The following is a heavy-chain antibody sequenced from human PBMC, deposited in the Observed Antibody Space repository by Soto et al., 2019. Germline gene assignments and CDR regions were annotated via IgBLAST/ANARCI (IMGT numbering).Heavy chain of an antibody. D-gene: IGHD2-15*01. CDR1: GFTFGDSY. Sequence: PGGSLRLSCAGPGFTFGDSYMSWIRQAPGKGLEWLSYISPGSRYPAYADSVKGRFTISRDNAKRSLYLQMMSLTAEDTAIYYCVRGGGGGLFDPWGQGTMATVSS. V-gene: IGHV3-11*06. J-gene: IGHJ5*02. CDR2: ISPGSRYP. CDR3: VRGGGGGLFDP.